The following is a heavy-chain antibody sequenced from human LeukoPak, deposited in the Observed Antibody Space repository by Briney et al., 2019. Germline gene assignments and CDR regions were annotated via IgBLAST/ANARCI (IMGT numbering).Heavy chain of an antibody. Sequence: GGSLRLSCAASGFTFXYFWMHWFRQTPGKGLVWVSSINTDGSYSSYADSVKGRFTISRDNVRNTLYLQMNSLRAEDSAVYYCARDFDGPRASDYWGQGISVTVSS. CDR1: GFTFXYFW. J-gene: IGHJ4*02. D-gene: IGHD4-17*01. CDR3: ARDFDGPRASDY. V-gene: IGHV3-74*01. CDR2: INTDGSYS.